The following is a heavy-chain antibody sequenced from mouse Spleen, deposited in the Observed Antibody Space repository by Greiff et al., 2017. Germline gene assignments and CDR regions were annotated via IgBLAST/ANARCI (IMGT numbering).Heavy chain of an antibody. J-gene: IGHJ3*01. CDR1: GFSLTSYG. V-gene: IGHV2-6-1*01. CDR3: ARHEGYGNYDGFAY. Sequence: VQLKETGPGLVAPSQSLSITCTVSGFSLTSYGVHWVRQPPGKGLEWLVVIWSDGSTNYNSALKSRLSISKDNSKSQVFLKMNSLQTDDTAMYYCARHEGYGNYDGFAYWGQGTLVTVSA. D-gene: IGHD2-10*02. CDR2: IWSDGST.